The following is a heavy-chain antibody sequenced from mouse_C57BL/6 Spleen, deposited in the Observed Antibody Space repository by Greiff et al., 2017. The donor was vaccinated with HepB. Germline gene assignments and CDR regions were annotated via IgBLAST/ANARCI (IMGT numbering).Heavy chain of an antibody. V-gene: IGHV5-4*01. J-gene: IGHJ4*01. Sequence: EVQLVESGGGLVKPGGSLKLSCAASGFTFSSYAMSWVRQTPEKRLEWVATISDGGSYTYYPDNVKGRFTISRDNAKNNLYLQMSHLKSEDTAMYYCARDRVSTTITTRYYAMDYWGQGTSVTVSS. CDR1: GFTFSSYA. CDR3: ARDRVSTTITTRYYAMDY. CDR2: ISDGGSYT. D-gene: IGHD2-4*01.